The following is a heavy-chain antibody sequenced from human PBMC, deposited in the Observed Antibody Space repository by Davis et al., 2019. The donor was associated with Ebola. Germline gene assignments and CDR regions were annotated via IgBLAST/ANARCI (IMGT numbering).Heavy chain of an antibody. D-gene: IGHD5-24*01. V-gene: IGHV6-1*01. CDR1: GDSVSSGG. CDR3: ARGWLRTGFDS. CDR2: TYYNSKWYN. Sequence: HSQTLSLTCAISGDSVSSGGWNWIRQFPSRGLEWLGRTYYNSKWYNDYAVSVKSRITINPDTSKNQFSLQLNSVTPEDTAVYYCARGWLRTGFDSWGQGAPVTVSS. J-gene: IGHJ4*02.